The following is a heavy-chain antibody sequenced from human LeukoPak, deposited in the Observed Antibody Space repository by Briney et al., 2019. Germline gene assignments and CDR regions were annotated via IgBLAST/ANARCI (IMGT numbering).Heavy chain of an antibody. J-gene: IGHJ5*02. CDR2: IKPDGSAT. CDR1: GFSFSNFW. V-gene: IGHV3-7*03. Sequence: QPGGSLRLTCAASGFSFSNFWMSWVRQAPGKGLEWVANIKPDGSATNYVDSVEGRFTISRDIFNNIWYLQMNSLRAEDTAVYYCAKGCQCPSGLSSWFDPRGQGTLVAVSS. CDR3: AKGCQCPSGLSSWFDP. D-gene: IGHD1-14*01.